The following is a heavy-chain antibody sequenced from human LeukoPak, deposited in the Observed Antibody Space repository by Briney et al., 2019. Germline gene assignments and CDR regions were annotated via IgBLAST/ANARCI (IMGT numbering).Heavy chain of an antibody. V-gene: IGHV4-38-2*01. D-gene: IGHD3-22*01. Sequence: SETLSLTCAVSGYSISIGYYWGWIRQSPGRGLEWIAIIFHSGSIYYNPSLKSRVTLSVDTSKNQFSLKLNSVTAADTAVYYCARMGLSYYYDSSTYYSVASDVWGQGTIVTVSS. J-gene: IGHJ3*01. CDR2: IFHSGSI. CDR1: GYSISIGYY. CDR3: ARMGLSYYYDSSTYYSVASDV.